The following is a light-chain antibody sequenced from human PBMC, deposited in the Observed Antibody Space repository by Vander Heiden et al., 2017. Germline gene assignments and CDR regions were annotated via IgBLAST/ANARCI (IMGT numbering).Light chain of an antibody. CDR3: QQRSNWPPAIT. CDR2: DAS. CDR1: QSVSSY. V-gene: IGKV3-11*01. Sequence: EIVLTQYQATLSLSPGERATLSCRASQSVSSYLAWYQQKPGQAPRLLIYDASNRATGIPARFSGSGSGTDFTLTISSLEPEDFAVYYCQQRSNWPPAITFGQGTRLEIK. J-gene: IGKJ5*01.